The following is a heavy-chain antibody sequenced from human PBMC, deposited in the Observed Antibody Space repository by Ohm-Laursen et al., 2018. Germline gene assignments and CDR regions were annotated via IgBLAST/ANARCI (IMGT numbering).Heavy chain of an antibody. CDR2: IIPILGIA. Sequence: GASVKVSCKASGYTFTGYYMHWVRQAPGQGLEWMGRIIPILGIANYAQKFQGRVTITADKSTSTAYMELSSLRSEDTAVYYCARDRPDYSNYLYYFDYWGQGTLVTVSS. V-gene: IGHV1-69*04. CDR3: ARDRPDYSNYLYYFDY. CDR1: GYTFTGYY. D-gene: IGHD4-11*01. J-gene: IGHJ4*02.